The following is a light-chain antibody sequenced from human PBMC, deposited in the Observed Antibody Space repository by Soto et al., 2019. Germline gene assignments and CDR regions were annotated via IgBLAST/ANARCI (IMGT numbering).Light chain of an antibody. CDR2: AAS. J-gene: IGKJ1*01. CDR3: QQSYSTPPT. CDR1: QSIISY. Sequence: DIQMTQSPSSLSASVGDRFTITCRASQSIISYLNWYQQKPGKAPKLLIYAASSLQSGVPSRFGGSGSGTDFTLTISSLQPEDFATYYCQQSYSTPPTFGQGTKVDIK. V-gene: IGKV1-39*01.